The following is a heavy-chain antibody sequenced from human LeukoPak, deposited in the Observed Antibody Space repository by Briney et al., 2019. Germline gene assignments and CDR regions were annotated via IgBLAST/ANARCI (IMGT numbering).Heavy chain of an antibody. D-gene: IGHD2-8*01. CDR1: GFTFSSYW. J-gene: IGHJ1*01. Sequence: GGSLGLSCAASGFTFSSYWMSWVRQAPGKGLEWISVIYSGGSTYYADSVKGRFTIFSDNSKNTLYLQMNSLRAEDTAVYYCAHFIVREYFQHWGQGTLVTVSS. V-gene: IGHV3-53*01. CDR2: IYSGGST. CDR3: AHFIVREYFQH.